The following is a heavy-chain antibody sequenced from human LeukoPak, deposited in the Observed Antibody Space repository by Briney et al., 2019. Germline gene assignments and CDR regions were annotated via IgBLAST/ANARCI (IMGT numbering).Heavy chain of an antibody. J-gene: IGHJ4*02. V-gene: IGHV3-23*01. CDR1: GFPFSRTS. D-gene: IGHD2-2*01. Sequence: PGGSLRLSCAASGFPFSRTSMTWVRQAPGKGLEWVSTISPSGGSTFYADSVKGRFTLSRDNSKNTLFLQMNSLRAEDTAVYYCARGIQCSSTSCYAGSTFDYWGQGTLVTVSS. CDR3: ARGIQCSSTSCYAGSTFDY. CDR2: ISPSGGST.